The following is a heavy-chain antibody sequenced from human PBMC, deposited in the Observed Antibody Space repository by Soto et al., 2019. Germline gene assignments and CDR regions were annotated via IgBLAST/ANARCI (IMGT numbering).Heavy chain of an antibody. CDR2: INPNSGGT. Sequence: ASVKVSCKASGYIFTDYYIHWVRQAPGQGLTWMGWINPNSGGTAYAQKFQDRVTMTRDTSISTAYMELTRVRADDTAVYYCARALYDVLTGFHYWGQGTLVTV. V-gene: IGHV1-2*02. J-gene: IGHJ4*02. CDR3: ARALYDVLTGFHY. D-gene: IGHD3-9*01. CDR1: GYIFTDYY.